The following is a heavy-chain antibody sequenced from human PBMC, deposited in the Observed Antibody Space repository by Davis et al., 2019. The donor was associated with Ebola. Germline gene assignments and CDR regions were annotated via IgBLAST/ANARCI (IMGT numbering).Heavy chain of an antibody. Sequence: MPSETLSLTCTVSGGSISSGGYYWSWIRQHPGKGLEWIGNIYYSGSPYYNPSPKSRVTISVDTSKNQFSLKLSSVTAADTAVYYCARGGRNGVYWGQGTLVTVSS. V-gene: IGHV4-31*03. D-gene: IGHD1-14*01. CDR2: IYYSGSP. CDR1: GGSISSGGYY. CDR3: ARGGRNGVY. J-gene: IGHJ4*02.